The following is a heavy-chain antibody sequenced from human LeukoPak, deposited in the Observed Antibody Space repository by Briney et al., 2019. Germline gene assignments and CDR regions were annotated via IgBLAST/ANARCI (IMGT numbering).Heavy chain of an antibody. CDR2: ISSSSEYI. J-gene: IGHJ6*03. D-gene: IGHD3-10*01. CDR3: ARVRGDYYYYYMDV. CDR1: GFTFSSYT. Sequence: PGGSLRLSCAASGFTFSSYTMNWVRQAPGKGLEWVSSISSSSEYIYYADSVRGRFTISRDNAQNSLYLQMNSLRAEDTAVYYCARVRGDYYYYYMDVWGKGTTVTVSS. V-gene: IGHV3-21*01.